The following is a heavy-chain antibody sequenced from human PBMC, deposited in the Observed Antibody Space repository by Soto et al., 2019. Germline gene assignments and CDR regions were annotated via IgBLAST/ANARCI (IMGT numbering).Heavy chain of an antibody. CDR3: ARPRSGSYRLDYYGMDV. D-gene: IGHD3-10*01. CDR1: RYSFTNYW. V-gene: IGHV5-51*01. CDR2: IYPGDSDS. J-gene: IGHJ6*02. Sequence: EVQLVQSGAEVKKPGESLKISCKGSRYSFTNYWIAWVRQMPGKGLEWMGIIYPGDSDSRYSPSFQGQVTISADKSISTAYLQWSSLKGSDTAIYYCARPRSGSYRLDYYGMDVWGQGTTVTVSS.